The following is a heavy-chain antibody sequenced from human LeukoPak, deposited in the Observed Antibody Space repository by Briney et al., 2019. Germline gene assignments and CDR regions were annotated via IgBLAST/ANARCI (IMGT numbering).Heavy chain of an antibody. J-gene: IGHJ4*02. V-gene: IGHV3-23*01. CDR3: ARDDGSYSRSPGFDN. Sequence: GGSLRLSCAASGFTFSSYAMSWVRQAPGKGLEWVSAISGSGGSTYYADSVKGRFTISRDNAKNSLYLQMNSLRAEDTAVYYCARDDGSYSRSPGFDNWGQGTLVAVSS. D-gene: IGHD1-26*01. CDR1: GFTFSSYA. CDR2: ISGSGGST.